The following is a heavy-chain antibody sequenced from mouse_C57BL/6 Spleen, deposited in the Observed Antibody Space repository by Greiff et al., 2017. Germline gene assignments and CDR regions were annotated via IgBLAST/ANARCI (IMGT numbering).Heavy chain of an antibody. CDR3: ARGVTTVVEGY. CDR2: IYPSDSET. V-gene: IGHV1-61*01. J-gene: IGHJ2*01. D-gene: IGHD1-1*01. CDR1: GYTFTSYW. Sequence: QVQLQQPGAELVRPGSSVKLSCKASGYTFTSYWMDWVKQRPGQGLEWIGNIYPSDSETHYNQKFKDKATLTVDKSSSTAYMQLSSLTSEDSAVYYWARGVTTVVEGYWGQGTTLTVSS.